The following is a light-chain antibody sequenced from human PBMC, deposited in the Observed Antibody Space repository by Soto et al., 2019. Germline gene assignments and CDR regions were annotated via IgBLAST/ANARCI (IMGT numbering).Light chain of an antibody. Sequence: IQMTQSPSCLSASLGDRVTITCRASQSISSYLNWYQQKPGKAPKLLIYAASSLQSGVPSRFSGSGCGTEFTLPISSLQTQDFAAYYCQQSYSTPTITFGQGTRLEIK. CDR3: QQSYSTPTIT. CDR2: AAS. CDR1: QSISSY. V-gene: IGKV1-39*01. J-gene: IGKJ5*01.